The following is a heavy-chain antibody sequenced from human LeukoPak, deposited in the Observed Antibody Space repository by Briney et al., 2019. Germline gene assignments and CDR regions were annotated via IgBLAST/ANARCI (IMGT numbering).Heavy chain of an antibody. J-gene: IGHJ6*04. V-gene: IGHV3-21*01. CDR2: ISSSSSYI. CDR1: GFTFSSYS. Sequence: GGSLRLSCAASGFTFSSYSMNWVRQAPGKGLEWVSSISSSSSYIYYADSVKGRFTISRGNAKNSLYLQMNSLRAEDTAVYYCARDPNYYGSGNLYCYGMDVWGKGTTVTVPS. D-gene: IGHD3-10*01. CDR3: ARDPNYYGSGNLYCYGMDV.